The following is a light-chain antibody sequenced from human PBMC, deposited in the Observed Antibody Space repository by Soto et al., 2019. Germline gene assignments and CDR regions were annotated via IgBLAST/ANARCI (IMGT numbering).Light chain of an antibody. CDR1: QAIDNW. V-gene: IGKV1-5*01. Sequence: DIQMTQSPSTLSGSVGDRVTITCRASQAIDNWLAWYQQKPGKAPPLVIYDASRVRTGVPSRFAASGSGTEFTLTINTLQADDSATYFCQHYNGYPYTFGPGTKVDIK. CDR2: DAS. CDR3: QHYNGYPYT. J-gene: IGKJ2*01.